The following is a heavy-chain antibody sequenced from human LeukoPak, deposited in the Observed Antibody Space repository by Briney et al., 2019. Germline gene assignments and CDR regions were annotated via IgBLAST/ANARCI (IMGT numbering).Heavy chain of an antibody. D-gene: IGHD6-13*01. Sequence: VSVKVSCKASGYTFTGYYMHWVRQVPGQGLEWMGWINPNSGGTNYARKFQGRVTMTRDTSISTAYMELSRLRSDDTAVYYCAREIIAAAGYYYYYGMDVWGQGTTVTVSS. V-gene: IGHV1-2*02. CDR3: AREIIAAAGYYYYYGMDV. CDR1: GYTFTGYY. J-gene: IGHJ6*02. CDR2: INPNSGGT.